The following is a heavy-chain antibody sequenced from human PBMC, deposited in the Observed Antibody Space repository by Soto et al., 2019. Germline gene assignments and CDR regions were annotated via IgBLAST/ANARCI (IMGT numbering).Heavy chain of an antibody. CDR3: SKEGRGALGQPYDFWAPDRYGMDV. J-gene: IGHJ6*02. V-gene: IGHV3-9*01. Sequence: EVQLVESGGGLVQPGRSLRLSCAASGFTFDDYAMHWVLQAPGKGLEWVSGISRNSGSIGYADSVKGRFTISRDNAKNLLYLQMNSPRAEDTSLYYCSKEGRGALGQPYDFWAPDRYGMDVWGQGTTVTVSS. CDR2: ISRNSGSI. CDR1: GFTFDDYA. D-gene: IGHD3-3*01.